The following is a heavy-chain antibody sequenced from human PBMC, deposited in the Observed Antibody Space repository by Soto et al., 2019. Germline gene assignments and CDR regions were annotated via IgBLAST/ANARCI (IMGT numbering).Heavy chain of an antibody. Sequence: QVQLVQSGAEVKKPGSSVKVSCKASGGTFSTYAFSWVRQAPGQGLEWMGGIIPICGTTNYAQKFQGRVTIIADESTSTAYMELSSVRSEDTAVYFCARESWSGSYSRGTYYQYGMDVWGQGTTVIVS. V-gene: IGHV1-69*01. CDR2: IIPICGTT. D-gene: IGHD3-3*01. CDR1: GGTFSTYA. J-gene: IGHJ6*02. CDR3: ARESWSGSYSRGTYYQYGMDV.